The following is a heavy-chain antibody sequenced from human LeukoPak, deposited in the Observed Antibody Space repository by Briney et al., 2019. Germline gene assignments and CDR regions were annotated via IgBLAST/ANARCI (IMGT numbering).Heavy chain of an antibody. CDR2: IKQDGSEK. J-gene: IGHJ4*02. V-gene: IGHV3-7*01. CDR1: GFTFSSYW. Sequence: GGSLRLSCAASGFTFSSYWMSWVRQAPGKGREGVANIKQDGSEKYYVDSVKGRFTISRDNAKNSLYLQMNSLRAEDTAVYYCARAKQWLAFPYYFDYWGQGTLVTVSS. D-gene: IGHD6-19*01. CDR3: ARAKQWLAFPYYFDY.